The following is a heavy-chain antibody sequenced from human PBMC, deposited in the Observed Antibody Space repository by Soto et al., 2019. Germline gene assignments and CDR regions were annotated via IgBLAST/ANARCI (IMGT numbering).Heavy chain of an antibody. D-gene: IGHD1-26*01. V-gene: IGHV4-59*11. J-gene: IGHJ6*02. CDR2: IYYRGST. Sequence: PSETLSLTCTVSGGSISSHYWSWVRQAPGKGLEWIGHIYYRGSTTYNPSLRSRSTISVDTSNNQFSLKLNSVTTADTVVYYCARDGREASGMDVWGQGTKVTVSS. CDR1: GGSISSHY. CDR3: ARDGREASGMDV.